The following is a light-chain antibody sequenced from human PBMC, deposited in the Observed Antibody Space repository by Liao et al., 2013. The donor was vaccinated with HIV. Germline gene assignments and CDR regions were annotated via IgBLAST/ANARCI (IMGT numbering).Light chain of an antibody. CDR2: YDS. CDR1: NIGSKS. Sequence: SYVLTQPPSVSVAPGKTASITCGGNNIGSKSVHWYQQKPGQAPVLLIYYDSDRPSGIPERFSGFNSGNTATLTISRVEAGDEADYYCQVWDSSRGVFGGGTKLTVL. J-gene: IGLJ3*02. CDR3: QVWDSSRGV. V-gene: IGLV3-21*04.